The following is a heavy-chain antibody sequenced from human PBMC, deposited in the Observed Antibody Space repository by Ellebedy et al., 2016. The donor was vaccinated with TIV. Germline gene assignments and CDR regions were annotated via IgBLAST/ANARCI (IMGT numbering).Heavy chain of an antibody. Sequence: GESLKISXAASGFTFSSYAMSWVRQAPGKGLEWVSAISGSGGSTYYADSVKGRFTISRDNSKNTLYLQMNSLRAEDTAVYYCAKAFYYDYIWGSYRYIPYFDYWGQGTLVTVSS. D-gene: IGHD3-16*02. CDR1: GFTFSSYA. V-gene: IGHV3-23*01. CDR3: AKAFYYDYIWGSYRYIPYFDY. CDR2: ISGSGGST. J-gene: IGHJ4*02.